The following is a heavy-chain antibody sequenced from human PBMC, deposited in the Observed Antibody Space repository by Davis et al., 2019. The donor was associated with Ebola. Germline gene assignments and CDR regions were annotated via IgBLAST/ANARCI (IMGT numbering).Heavy chain of an antibody. CDR3: AREAGTTLRGVEYYFDS. CDR2: LYRGSPT. V-gene: IGHV3-66*01. Sequence: GESLKISCEASGFTFSSYSMNWVRQAPGKGLEWVSVLYRGSPTHYADSVKGRFTISRDNSKNTLFLQMNSLRAEDTAVYYCAREAGTTLRGVEYYFDSWGQGTLVTVSS. D-gene: IGHD3-10*01. J-gene: IGHJ4*02. CDR1: GFTFSSYS.